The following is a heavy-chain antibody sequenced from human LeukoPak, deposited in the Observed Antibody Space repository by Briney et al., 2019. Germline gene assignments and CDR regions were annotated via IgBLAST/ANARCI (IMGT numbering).Heavy chain of an antibody. D-gene: IGHD4-23*01. CDR1: GDSISSNYR. CDR3: AREGYYGGNSFDY. J-gene: IGHJ4*02. CDR2: IHHSGST. V-gene: IGHV4-4*02. Sequence: SETLSLTCAVSGDSISSNYRWTWVRPPPGKGLEWIGEIHHSGSTYYNPSLKSRVTISVDTSKNQFSLKLSSVTAADTAVYYCAREGYYGGNSFDYWGQGTLVTVSS.